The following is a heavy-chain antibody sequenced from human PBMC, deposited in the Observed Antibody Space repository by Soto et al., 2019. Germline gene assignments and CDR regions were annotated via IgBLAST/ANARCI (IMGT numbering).Heavy chain of an antibody. CDR3: AKDHGSGSYYNSYYYYYGMDV. J-gene: IGHJ6*02. V-gene: IGHV3-30*18. Sequence: ESGGGVVQPGRSLRLSCAASGFTFSSYGMHWVRQAPGKGLEWVAVISYDGSNKYYADSVKGRFTISRDNSKNTLYLQMNSLRAEDTAVYYCAKDHGSGSYYNSYYYYYGMDVWGQGTTVTVSS. CDR2: ISYDGSNK. D-gene: IGHD3-10*01. CDR1: GFTFSSYG.